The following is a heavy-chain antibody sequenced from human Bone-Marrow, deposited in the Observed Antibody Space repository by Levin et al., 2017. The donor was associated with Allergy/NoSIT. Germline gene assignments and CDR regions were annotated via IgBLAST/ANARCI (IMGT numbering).Heavy chain of an antibody. CDR1: GFAFNTFW. V-gene: IGHV3-7*01. Sequence: GESLKISCGASGFAFNTFWMNWVRQAPGKGLEWVANIVQDGSERHYGDFVKGRFTVSRDNAKNSVYLQMNSLRAEDTAVYYCVRHRKYSLDLWGQGILVTVSS. CDR3: VRHRKYSLDL. CDR2: IVQDGSER. D-gene: IGHD5-18*01. J-gene: IGHJ5*02.